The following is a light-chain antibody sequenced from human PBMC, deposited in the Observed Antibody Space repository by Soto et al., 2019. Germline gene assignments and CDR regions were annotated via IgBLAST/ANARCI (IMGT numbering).Light chain of an antibody. CDR2: RNN. CDR1: TSNIGSNY. CDR3: ATWDDSLNGLYV. J-gene: IGLJ1*01. Sequence: QSVLTQPPSASGTPGQGVTISCSGSTSNIGSNYVYWYQQLPGTAPKLLIYRNNQRPSGVPDRFSGSKSGTSASLAISGLRSDDEADYFCATWDDSLNGLYVFGTGTKSPS. V-gene: IGLV1-47*01.